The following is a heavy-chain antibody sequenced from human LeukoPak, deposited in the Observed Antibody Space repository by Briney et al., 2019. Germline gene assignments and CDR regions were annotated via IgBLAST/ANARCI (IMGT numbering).Heavy chain of an antibody. CDR1: GFTVSSNY. Sequence: GGSLRLSCAASGFTVSSNYMGWVRQAPGKGLEWVSVIYSGGSTYYADSVKGRFTISRDNSKNTLYLQMNSLRAEDTAVYYCARDYGDYSSYFQHWGQGTLVTVSS. CDR3: ARDYGDYSSYFQH. V-gene: IGHV3-53*01. CDR2: IYSGGST. D-gene: IGHD4-17*01. J-gene: IGHJ1*01.